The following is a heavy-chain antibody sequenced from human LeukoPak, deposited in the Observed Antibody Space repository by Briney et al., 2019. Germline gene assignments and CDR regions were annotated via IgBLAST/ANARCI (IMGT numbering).Heavy chain of an antibody. D-gene: IGHD5-18*01. Sequence: GGSLRLXCAASGFTCSSYSMNWVRQAPGKGLESVSSISSSSSYIYYADSVKGRFTISRDNAKNSLYLQMNSLRAEDTAVYYCARDLRGYSYPSLFDYWGQGTLVTVSS. CDR1: GFTCSSYS. CDR2: ISSSSSYI. CDR3: ARDLRGYSYPSLFDY. J-gene: IGHJ4*02. V-gene: IGHV3-21*01.